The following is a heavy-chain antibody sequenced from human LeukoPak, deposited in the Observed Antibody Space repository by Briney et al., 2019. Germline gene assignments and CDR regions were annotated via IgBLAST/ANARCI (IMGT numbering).Heavy chain of an antibody. D-gene: IGHD2-15*01. CDR3: ARDGQDCSGGSCYPLAYIDY. Sequence: SVKVSCKASGGTFSSYAISWVRQAPGQGLEWMGGIIPIFGTANYAQKFQGRVTITADESTSTAYMELSSLRSEDTAVYYCARDGQDCSGGSCYPLAYIDYWGQGTLVTVSS. V-gene: IGHV1-69*13. J-gene: IGHJ4*02. CDR2: IIPIFGTA. CDR1: GGTFSSYA.